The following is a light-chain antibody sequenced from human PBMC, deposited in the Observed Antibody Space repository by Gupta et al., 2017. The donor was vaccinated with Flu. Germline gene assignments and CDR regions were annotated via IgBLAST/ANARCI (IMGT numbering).Light chain of an antibody. CDR2: EVS. V-gene: IGLV2-14*01. J-gene: IGLJ1*01. Sequence: QLALPQPASAFGSPAQPITIPCTGTSSDVGGYNCVSWYQQHPGKAPKLMIYEVSNRPSGVSNRFSDSKSGNTASLTISGLQAEDEADYYCSSYTSSSTRVFGTGSNVTVL. CDR1: SSDVGGYNC. CDR3: SSYTSSSTRV.